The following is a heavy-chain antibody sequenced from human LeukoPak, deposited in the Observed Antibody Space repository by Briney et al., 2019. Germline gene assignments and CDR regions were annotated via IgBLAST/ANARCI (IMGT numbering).Heavy chain of an antibody. V-gene: IGHV1-8*01. Sequence: ASVKVSCKASGYTFTSYDINWVRQATGQGLEWMGWMNPNSGNTGYAQKFQGRVTMTRNTSISTAYMELSSLRSEDTAVYYCARDHDDMIVVAIYWGQGTLVTVSS. CDR3: ARDHDDMIVVAIY. D-gene: IGHD3-22*01. CDR2: MNPNSGNT. J-gene: IGHJ4*02. CDR1: GYTFTSYD.